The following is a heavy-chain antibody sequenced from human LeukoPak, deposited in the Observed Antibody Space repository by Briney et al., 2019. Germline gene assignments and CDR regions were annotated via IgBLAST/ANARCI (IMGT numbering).Heavy chain of an antibody. CDR1: GGSINSYY. J-gene: IGHJ4*02. CDR3: AREYSTSSEGDYFDY. Sequence: PSETLSLTCTVSGGSINSYYWTWIRQPPGKGLEWIGHIYYSGPTNYNPSLKSRVTMSVDTSKMQFSLTLRSVTPADTAVYYCAREYSTSSEGDYFDYWGQGSLVTVSS. D-gene: IGHD6-6*01. V-gene: IGHV4-59*01. CDR2: IYYSGPT.